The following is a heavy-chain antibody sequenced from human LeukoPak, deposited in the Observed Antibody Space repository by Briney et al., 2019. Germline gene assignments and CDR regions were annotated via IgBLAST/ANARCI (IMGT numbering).Heavy chain of an antibody. CDR2: INPSGGST. CDR3: ARAGGGLRFFNWSRWDVFDI. D-gene: IGHD3-9*01. J-gene: IGHJ3*02. Sequence: ASVKVSCKASGYTFTSYYMHWVRQAPGQGLEWMGIINPSGGSTSYAQKFQGRVTMTRDTSTSTVYTELSSLRSEDTAVYYCARAGGGLRFFNWSRWDVFDIGGKGKMVTVFS. V-gene: IGHV1-46*01. CDR1: GYTFTSYY.